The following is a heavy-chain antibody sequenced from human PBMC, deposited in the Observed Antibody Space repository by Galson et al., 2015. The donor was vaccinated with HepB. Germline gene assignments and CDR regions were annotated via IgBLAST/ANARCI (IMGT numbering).Heavy chain of an antibody. CDR2: IYSGGST. D-gene: IGHD3-22*01. Sequence: SLRLSCAASGFTVSSNYMSWVRQAPGKGLEWVSVIYSGGSTYYAESVKGRFTISRHNSKNTLYLQMNSLRAEDTAVYYCARASVYYDSSGWASAFDIWGQGTMVTVSS. V-gene: IGHV3-53*04. J-gene: IGHJ3*02. CDR3: ARASVYYDSSGWASAFDI. CDR1: GFTVSSNY.